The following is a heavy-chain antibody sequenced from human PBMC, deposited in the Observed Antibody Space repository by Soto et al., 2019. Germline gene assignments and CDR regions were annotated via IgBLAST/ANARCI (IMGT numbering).Heavy chain of an antibody. V-gene: IGHV4-59*01. D-gene: IGHD3-10*01. CDR2: IYYSGST. CDR3: ARGRQGSRLVMVRGGVRTGNGMDV. CDR1: GGSISSYY. Sequence: SETLSLTCTVSGGSISSYYWSWIRQPPGKGLEWIGYIYYSGSTNYNPSLKSRVTISVDTSKNQFSLKLSSVTAADTAVYYCARGRQGSRLVMVRGGVRTGNGMDVWGQGTTVTVSS. J-gene: IGHJ6*02.